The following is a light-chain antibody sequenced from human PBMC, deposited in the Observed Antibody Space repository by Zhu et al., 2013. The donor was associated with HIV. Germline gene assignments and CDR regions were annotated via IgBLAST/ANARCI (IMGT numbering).Light chain of an antibody. V-gene: IGKV1D-13*01. J-gene: IGKJ1*01. Sequence: AIQLTQSPSSLSASVGDGVTITCRASQSISSYLNWCQQKPGKAPNLLIYRSSSLESGVPSRFSGSGSGTEFTLTITRVEPEDFAVYYCQQYDNSAWTFGQGTKVEIK. CDR1: QSISSY. CDR2: RSS. CDR3: QQYDNSAWT.